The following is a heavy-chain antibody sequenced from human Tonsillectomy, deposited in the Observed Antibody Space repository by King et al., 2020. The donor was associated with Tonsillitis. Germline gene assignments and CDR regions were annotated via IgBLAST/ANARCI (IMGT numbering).Heavy chain of an antibody. J-gene: IGHJ4*02. V-gene: IGHV5-51*01. CDR2: IYPGDSDP. CDR3: AKQAYCGGDCYWYFEF. Sequence: VQLVESGAEVKKPGESLRISCKASGYSFSNNWIGWVRQMPGKGLEWMGIIYPGDSDPRYSPSFQGQVTISADRSLSTAYLQWSSLKASDTAMYYCAKQAYCGGDCYWYFEFWGQGTVVTVSS. D-gene: IGHD2-21*02. CDR1: GYSFSNNW.